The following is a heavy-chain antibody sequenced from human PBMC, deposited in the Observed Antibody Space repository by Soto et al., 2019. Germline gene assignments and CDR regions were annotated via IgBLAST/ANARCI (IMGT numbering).Heavy chain of an antibody. Sequence: GGSLRLSCAASGFTFSSYGMHWVRQAPGKGLEWVAVISYDGSNKYYADSVKGRFTISRDNSKNTLYLQMNSLRAEDTAVYYCATSYDFSSVPPLNIDYWRQGTLVTVSS. CDR2: ISYDGSNK. V-gene: IGHV3-30*03. D-gene: IGHD3-3*01. J-gene: IGHJ4*02. CDR3: ATSYDFSSVPPLNIDY. CDR1: GFTFSSYG.